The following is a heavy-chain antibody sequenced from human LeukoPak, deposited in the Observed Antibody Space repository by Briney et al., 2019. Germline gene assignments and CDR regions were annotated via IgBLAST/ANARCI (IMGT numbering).Heavy chain of an antibody. CDR2: MNPNSGNT. D-gene: IGHD3-10*01. V-gene: IGHV1-8*01. Sequence: ASVEVSCKASGYTFTSYDINWVRQATGQGLEWMGWMNPNSGNTGYAQKFQGRVTMTRNTSISTAYMELSSLRSEDTAVYYCATPSGGSPPYGMDVWGQGTTVTVSS. CDR3: ATPSGGSPPYGMDV. J-gene: IGHJ6*02. CDR1: GYTFTSYD.